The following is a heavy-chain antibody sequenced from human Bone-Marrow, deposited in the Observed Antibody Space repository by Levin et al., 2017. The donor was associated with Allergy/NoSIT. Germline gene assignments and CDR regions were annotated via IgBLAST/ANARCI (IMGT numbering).Heavy chain of an antibody. D-gene: IGHD2-21*01. J-gene: IGHJ4*02. CDR3: AKGLWLDY. CDR2: ISESADAT. CDR1: GFRFSTSG. Sequence: LSLTCVASGFRFSTSGMTWVRQAPGRGLEWVSSISESADATYYADSVKGRFSISRDNSKNSLFLQMDSLRPEDTAIYYCAKGLWLDYWGQGTLVTVSS. V-gene: IGHV3-23*01.